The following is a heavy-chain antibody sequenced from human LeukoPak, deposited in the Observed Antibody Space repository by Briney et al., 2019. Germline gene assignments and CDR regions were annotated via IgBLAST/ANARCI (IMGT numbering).Heavy chain of an antibody. J-gene: IGHJ4*02. CDR2: IYPGDSYT. CDR1: GYSFTSYW. CDR3: ARLPFGDTSGWYSFDY. V-gene: IGHV5-51*01. D-gene: IGHD6-19*01. Sequence: GESLKISCKGSGYSFTSYWVGWVRQMPGKGLEWMGIIYPGDSYTRYSPSFRGQVTISADKSISTAYLQWSSLKASDTAMYYCARLPFGDTSGWYSFDYWGQGTLVTVSS.